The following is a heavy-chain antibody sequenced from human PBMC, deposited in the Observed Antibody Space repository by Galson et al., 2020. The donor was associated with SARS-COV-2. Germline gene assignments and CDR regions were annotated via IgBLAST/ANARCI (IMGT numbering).Heavy chain of an antibody. CDR1: GGPNSSSSYY. V-gene: IGHV4-39*01. CDR3: ARRPFSLLWFGELKSDDAFDI. CDR2: IYYSGRT. D-gene: IGHD3-10*01. Sequence: SETLSLTCTVSGGPNSSSSYYWGWIRQPPGKGLEWIGSIYYSGRTYYNPSHKSRVTISVDTSKNQFSLKLSSVTAADTAVYYCARRPFSLLWFGELKSDDAFDIWGQGTMVTVSS. J-gene: IGHJ3*02.